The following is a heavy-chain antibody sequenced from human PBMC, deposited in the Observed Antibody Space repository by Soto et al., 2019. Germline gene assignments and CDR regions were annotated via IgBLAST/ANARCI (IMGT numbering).Heavy chain of an antibody. V-gene: IGHV4-59*08. D-gene: IGHD3-3*01. CDR1: GGSIISSYY. J-gene: IGHJ5*02. CDR2: IYYSGST. Sequence: PSETLSLTCTVSGGSIISSYYWSWIRQPPGKGLEWVGYIYYSGSTNYNPSLKSRVTISVDTSKNQFSLKLSSVTAADTAVYYCARAITIFGVVGHNWFDPWGQGTLVTVSS. CDR3: ARAITIFGVVGHNWFDP.